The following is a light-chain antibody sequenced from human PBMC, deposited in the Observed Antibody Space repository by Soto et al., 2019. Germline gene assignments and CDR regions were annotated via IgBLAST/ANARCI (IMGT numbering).Light chain of an antibody. CDR2: DVS. Sequence: QSALTQPASVSGSPGQSITISCTGTSSDVGSYNYVSWYQQYPGKAPKLMIYDVSNRPSGVSYRFSGSQSGNTASLTISGLQAEDEADYYCSSYTTSSTHVVFGVGTKLTVL. CDR3: SSYTTSSTHVV. V-gene: IGLV2-14*01. J-gene: IGLJ2*01. CDR1: SSDVGSYNY.